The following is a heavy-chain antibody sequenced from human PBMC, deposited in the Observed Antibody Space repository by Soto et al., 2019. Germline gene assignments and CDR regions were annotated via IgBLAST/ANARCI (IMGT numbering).Heavy chain of an antibody. CDR2: ISGGGGST. Sequence: RLSCAASVFIFGGYVVTWVRQAPGKGLEWVSAISGGGGSTYYADSVKGRFTISRDNSKNTVYLQMNSLRAGDTALYYCAKTESFNGYYNAFDYWGQGARVTVSS. V-gene: IGHV3-23*01. D-gene: IGHD3-9*01. CDR1: VFIFGGYV. J-gene: IGHJ4*02. CDR3: AKTESFNGYYNAFDY.